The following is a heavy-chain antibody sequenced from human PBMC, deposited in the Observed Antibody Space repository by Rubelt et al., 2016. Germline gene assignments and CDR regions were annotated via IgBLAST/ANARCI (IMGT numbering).Heavy chain of an antibody. J-gene: IGHJ5*02. V-gene: IGHV1-18*01. Sequence: QVQLVQSGAEVKKPGASVKVSCKASGYTFTTYGISWVRQAPGQGLEWLGWIRTYNGNTNYAQKPQGRVTMTPDTSTSTAYMELRSLGSDDTAMYFCARGYCSSANCLFNWFDPWGQGTLVTVSS. CDR2: IRTYNGNT. CDR1: GYTFTTYG. CDR3: ARGYCSSANCLFNWFDP. D-gene: IGHD2-2*01.